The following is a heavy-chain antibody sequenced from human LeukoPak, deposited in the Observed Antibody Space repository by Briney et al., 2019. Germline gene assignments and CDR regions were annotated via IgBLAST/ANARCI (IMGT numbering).Heavy chain of an antibody. J-gene: IGHJ6*02. D-gene: IGHD5-12*01. CDR3: ARDPATYYYSYAMDV. Sequence: GRSLRLSCAASGFTFSTYAMHCVRQAPGKGLEWVAVISYDGSNNYYADSVKGRFTISRDNSKNTLYLQMNSLRAEDTAVFYCARDPATYYYSYAMDVWGQGTTVTVSS. CDR1: GFTFSTYA. V-gene: IGHV3-30-3*01. CDR2: ISYDGSNN.